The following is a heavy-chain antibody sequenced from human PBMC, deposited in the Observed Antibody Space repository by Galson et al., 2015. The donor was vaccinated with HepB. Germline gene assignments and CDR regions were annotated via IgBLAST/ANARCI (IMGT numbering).Heavy chain of an antibody. V-gene: IGHV4-39*07. Sequence: ETLSLTCSVSGGSISDNIYYWGWIRQPPGKGLQWIGSMFYTGRTYYSPSLKSRVTMSADKSNNQFSLKLTSVTAADTAVYYCARDWYDSSSEERYFDLWGRGTLVTVSS. D-gene: IGHD3-22*01. J-gene: IGHJ2*01. CDR3: ARDWYDSSSEERYFDL. CDR1: GGSISDNIYY. CDR2: MFYTGRT.